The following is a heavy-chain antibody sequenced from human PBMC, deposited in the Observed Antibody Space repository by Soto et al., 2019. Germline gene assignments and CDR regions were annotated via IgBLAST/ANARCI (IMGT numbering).Heavy chain of an antibody. D-gene: IGHD5-12*01. CDR2: INSDGSST. Sequence: GGSLRLSCAASGFTFSSYWMHWVRQAPGKGLMWVSHINSDGSSTSYADSVKGRFTISRDNAKNTLYLQMNSLRAEDTAVYYCARGGTSVASPYWGQGTLVTVSS. V-gene: IGHV3-74*01. CDR1: GFTFSSYW. CDR3: ARGGTSVASPY. J-gene: IGHJ4*02.